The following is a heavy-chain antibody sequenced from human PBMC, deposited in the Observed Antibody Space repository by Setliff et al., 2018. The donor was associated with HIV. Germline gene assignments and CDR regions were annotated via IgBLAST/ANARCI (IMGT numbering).Heavy chain of an antibody. J-gene: IGHJ5*02. CDR1: GYSISSGYY. CDR2: IYHHGTT. V-gene: IGHV4-38-2*01. CDR3: ARGGASSKYLDP. D-gene: IGHD2-15*01. Sequence: SETLSLTCAVSGYSISSGYYWGWIRQPPGKGLEWIGNIYHHGTTYYYPSLKGRVTISLDTSNNQFSLNLNSVTAADTAVYYCARGGASSKYLDPWGQGTLVTVSS.